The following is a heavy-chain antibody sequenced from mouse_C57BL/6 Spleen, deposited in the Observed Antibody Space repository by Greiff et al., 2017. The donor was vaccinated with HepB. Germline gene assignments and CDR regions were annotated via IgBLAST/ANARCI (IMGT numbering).Heavy chain of an antibody. J-gene: IGHJ1*03. CDR1: GFTFSSYG. CDR2: ISSGGSYT. D-gene: IGHD1-1*01. V-gene: IGHV5-6*02. CDR3: ARHPPGYGSRHWYFDV. Sequence: EVMLVESGGDLVKPGGSLKLSCAASGFTFSSYGMSWVRQTPDKRLEWVATISSGGSYTYYPDSVKGRFTISRDNAKNTLYLQMSSLKSEDTAMYYCARHPPGYGSRHWYFDVWGTGTTVTVSS.